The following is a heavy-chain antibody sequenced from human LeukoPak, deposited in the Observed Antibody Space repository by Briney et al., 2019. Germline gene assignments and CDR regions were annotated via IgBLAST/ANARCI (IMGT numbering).Heavy chain of an antibody. J-gene: IGHJ6*02. CDR2: IYSGGST. CDR3: ARDFRYYGMDV. Sequence: PGGSLTLSCAASGFTVSSNYMSWVRQAPGKGLEWVSVIYSGGSTYYADSVKGRFTISRDNSKNTLYLQMNSLRAEDTAVYYCARDFRYYGMDVWGQGTTVTVSS. V-gene: IGHV3-66*01. CDR1: GFTVSSNY.